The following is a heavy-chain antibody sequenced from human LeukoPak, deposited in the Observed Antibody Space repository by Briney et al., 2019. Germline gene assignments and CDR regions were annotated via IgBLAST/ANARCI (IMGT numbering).Heavy chain of an antibody. Sequence: PSETLSLTCTVSGDSMTGTSHFWDWIRQPPGKGLEWIGSIYYRGSTYYNPSLKSRVTISVDTSKNQFSLKLSSVTAADTAVYYCARVVGPRGSWYRYWGQGTLVTVSS. J-gene: IGHJ4*02. CDR3: ARVVGPRGSWYRY. D-gene: IGHD6-13*01. CDR2: IYYRGST. V-gene: IGHV4-39*07. CDR1: GDSMTGTSHF.